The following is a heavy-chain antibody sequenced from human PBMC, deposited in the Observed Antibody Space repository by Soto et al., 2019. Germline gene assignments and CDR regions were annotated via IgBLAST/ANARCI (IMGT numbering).Heavy chain of an antibody. J-gene: IGHJ5*02. CDR2: IYYSGST. CDR1: GGSVSSGSYY. V-gene: IGHV4-61*01. CDR3: ARAPTIPNYDILTGYYIGHYNWFDP. Sequence: SETLSLTCTVSGGSVSSGSYYWSWIRQPPGKGLEWIGYIYYSGSTNYNPSLRSRVTISVDTSKNQFSLKLSSVTAADTAVYYCARAPTIPNYDILTGYYIGHYNWFDPWGQGTLVTVSS. D-gene: IGHD3-9*01.